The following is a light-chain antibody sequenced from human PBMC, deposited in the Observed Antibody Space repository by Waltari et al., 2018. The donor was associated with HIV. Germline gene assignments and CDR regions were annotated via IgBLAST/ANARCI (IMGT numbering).Light chain of an antibody. Sequence: DIVLTQSPLSVPVNPGEPASLSCISSQSLLHSNGYNYLDWYLQKPVQSPQLLIYLGASRSSGVPDRFSGSRSGTDFTLKISRVEAEDIGVYYCMQALQIPPTFGQGTRLEI. J-gene: IGKJ5*01. CDR3: MQALQIPPT. CDR2: LGA. CDR1: QSLLHSNGYNY. V-gene: IGKV2-28*01.